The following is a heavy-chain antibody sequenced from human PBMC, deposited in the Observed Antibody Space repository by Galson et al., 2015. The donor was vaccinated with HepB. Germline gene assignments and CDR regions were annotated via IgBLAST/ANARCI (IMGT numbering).Heavy chain of an antibody. D-gene: IGHD5-18*01. CDR2: INAGNGNT. Sequence: SVKVSCKASGYTFTSYAMHWVRQAPGQRLEWMGWINAGNGNTKYSQKFQGRVTITRDTSASTAYMELSSLRSEDTAVYYCARDHGYSYGYLDYWGQGTLVTVSS. J-gene: IGHJ4*02. CDR1: GYTFTSYA. V-gene: IGHV1-3*01. CDR3: ARDHGYSYGYLDY.